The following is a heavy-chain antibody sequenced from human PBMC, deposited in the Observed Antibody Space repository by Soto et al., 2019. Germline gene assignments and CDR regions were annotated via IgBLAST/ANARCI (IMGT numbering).Heavy chain of an antibody. Sequence: QVQLQESGPGLVKPSETLTLTCIVSGGSISSYYWSWIRQPAGKGLEWIGRLYTSGNSNTYYNPSLMRRVTMSADTSKNQFSLEMTSVPAADTAVYYCVRESGGGGYCSGGSCYGMDVWGQGTTVTVSS. CDR3: VRESGGGGYCSGGSCYGMDV. CDR1: GGSISSYY. D-gene: IGHD2-15*01. J-gene: IGHJ6*02. V-gene: IGHV4-4*07. CDR2: LYTSGNSNT.